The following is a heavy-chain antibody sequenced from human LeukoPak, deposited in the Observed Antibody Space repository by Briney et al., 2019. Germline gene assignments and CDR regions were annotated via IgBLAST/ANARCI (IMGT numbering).Heavy chain of an antibody. D-gene: IGHD2-2*03. CDR3: ARGDHLDKAYYYYYTEV. CDR1: GYTFTSYD. J-gene: IGHJ6*03. V-gene: IGHV1-8*01. CDR2: MNPNSGNT. Sequence: GASVKVSCKASGYTFTSYDINWVRQATGQGLEWMGWMNPNSGNTGYAQKFQGRVTMTRNTSISTAYMELSSLRSEDTAVYYCARGDHLDKAYYYYYTEVWGKGTTVTVSS.